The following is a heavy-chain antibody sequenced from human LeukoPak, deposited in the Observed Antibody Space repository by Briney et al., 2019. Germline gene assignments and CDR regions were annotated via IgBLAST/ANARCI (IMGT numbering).Heavy chain of an antibody. Sequence: PGGSLRLSCTASGFTFSDYWMTWVRQAPGKGPEWVANIKQDGSQRYYVDSVRGRFTISRDTAKDSLYLQMNSLRAEDTAVYYCARDRGYSSSWYKYYYYGMDVWGQGTTVTVSS. J-gene: IGHJ6*02. CDR1: GFTFSDYW. CDR2: IKQDGSQR. D-gene: IGHD6-13*01. V-gene: IGHV3-7*03. CDR3: ARDRGYSSSWYKYYYYGMDV.